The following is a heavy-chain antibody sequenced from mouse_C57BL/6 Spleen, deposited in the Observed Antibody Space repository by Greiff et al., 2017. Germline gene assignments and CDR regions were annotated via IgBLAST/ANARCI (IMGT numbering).Heavy chain of an antibody. CDR2: IYPGDGDT. V-gene: IGHV1-82*01. CDR1: GYAFSSSW. D-gene: IGHD1-1*02. Sequence: VKLMESGPELVKPGASVKISCKASGYAFSSSWMNWVKQRPGKGLEWIGRIYPGDGDTNYNGKFKGKATLTADKSSSTAYMQLSSLTSEDSAVYFCARSLLSYAMDYWGQGTSVTVSS. J-gene: IGHJ4*01. CDR3: ARSLLSYAMDY.